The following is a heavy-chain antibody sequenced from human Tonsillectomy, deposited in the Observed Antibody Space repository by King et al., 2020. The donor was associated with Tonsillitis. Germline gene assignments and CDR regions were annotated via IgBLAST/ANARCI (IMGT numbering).Heavy chain of an antibody. J-gene: IGHJ5*02. CDR2: INHSGST. CDR1: GGSFSGYY. D-gene: IGHD6-13*01. Sequence: VQLQQWGAGLLKPSETLSLTCAVYGGSFSGYYWSWIRQPPGKGLEWIGEINHSGSTNYNPSLKRRVTISVDTSKNQFSLKLSSVTAADTAVYYCAREPGIAAAGDWFDPWGQGTLVTVSS. V-gene: IGHV4-34*01. CDR3: AREPGIAAAGDWFDP.